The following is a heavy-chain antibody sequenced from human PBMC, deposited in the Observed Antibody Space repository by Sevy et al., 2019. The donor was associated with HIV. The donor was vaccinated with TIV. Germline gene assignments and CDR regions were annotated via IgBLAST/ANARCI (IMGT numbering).Heavy chain of an antibody. CDR2: ISYDGSRK. Sequence: GGSLRLSCEASGFTFSSYTMHWVRQAPGKGLEWVAFISYDGSRKYYADSVKGRFTISRDNSKNTLYLQMNNLRAEDTAVFYCARDLALSGSYSWLAYWGQGTLVTVSS. CDR3: ARDLALSGSYSWLAY. CDR1: GFTFSSYT. J-gene: IGHJ4*02. D-gene: IGHD1-26*01. V-gene: IGHV3-30*14.